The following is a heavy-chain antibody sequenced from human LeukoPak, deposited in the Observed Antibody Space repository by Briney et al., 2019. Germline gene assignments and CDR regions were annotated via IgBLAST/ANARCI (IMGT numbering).Heavy chain of an antibody. CDR3: AGHHPRNTVDF. CDR2: INHSGST. D-gene: IGHD2/OR15-2a*01. Sequence: SETLSLTCAVYGGSFSGYYWSWIRQPPGKGLEWIGEINHSGSTNYNPSLKSRVTISVDTSKNQFSLKLGSVTAADTAVYYCAGHHPRNTVDFWGQGTLVTVSS. V-gene: IGHV4-34*01. CDR1: GGSFSGYY. J-gene: IGHJ4*02.